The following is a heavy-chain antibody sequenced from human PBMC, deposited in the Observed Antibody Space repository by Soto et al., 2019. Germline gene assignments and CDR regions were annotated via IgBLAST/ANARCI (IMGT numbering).Heavy chain of an antibody. CDR2: IYSGGST. V-gene: IGHV3-53*01. Sequence: EVQLVESGGGLIQPGGSLRLSCAASGFTVSSNYMSWVRQAPGKGLEWVSVIYSGGSTYYADSVKGRFTISRDNSKNTLYLQMNSLRAEDTAVYYCARDRLELQGGMDVWGQGTTVTVSS. CDR3: ARDRLELQGGMDV. J-gene: IGHJ6*02. D-gene: IGHD1-7*01. CDR1: GFTVSSNY.